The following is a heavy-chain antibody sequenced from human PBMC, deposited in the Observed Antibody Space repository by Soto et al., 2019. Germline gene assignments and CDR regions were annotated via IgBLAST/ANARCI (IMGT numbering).Heavy chain of an antibody. Sequence: SETLSLTCTVSGDSICNYYWSWIRQDPGKGLEWIGFIYHSGNTNYNPSLESRVTISADTSKNQLSLKLGSVTAADTAVYFCARSLGYCGGGSCYSFFDYWGQGTLVTVSS. J-gene: IGHJ4*02. D-gene: IGHD2-15*01. CDR1: GDSICNYY. CDR3: ARSLGYCGGGSCYSFFDY. CDR2: IYHSGNT. V-gene: IGHV4-59*01.